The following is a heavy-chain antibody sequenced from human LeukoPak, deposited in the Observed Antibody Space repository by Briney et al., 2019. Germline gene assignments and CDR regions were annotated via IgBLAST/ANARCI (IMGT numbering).Heavy chain of an antibody. CDR2: ISAYDGNT. J-gene: IGHJ5*02. D-gene: IGHD2-2*01. Sequence: VASVKVSCKASGYTFTSYGISWVRQAPGQGLEWMGWISAYDGNTNYAKKLQGRVTMTTDTSTSTAYMELRSLRSDDTAVYYCARDVGLKDIVVVPAAIETNWFDPWGQGTLVTVSS. V-gene: IGHV1-18*01. CDR3: ARDVGLKDIVVVPAAIETNWFDP. CDR1: GYTFTSYG.